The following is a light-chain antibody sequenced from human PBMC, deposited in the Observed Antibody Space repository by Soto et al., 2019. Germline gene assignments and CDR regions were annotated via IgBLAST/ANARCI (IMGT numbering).Light chain of an antibody. CDR3: QQYDRSPWT. J-gene: IGKJ1*01. Sequence: PGERATLFCRASQSVIDNYLAWYQQKPGQAPRLLIYGASSRATGIPDRFTGAGSGTDFSLTISRLEPEDFAIYYCQQYDRSPWTFDQGTKVEIK. CDR1: QSVIDNY. V-gene: IGKV3-20*01. CDR2: GAS.